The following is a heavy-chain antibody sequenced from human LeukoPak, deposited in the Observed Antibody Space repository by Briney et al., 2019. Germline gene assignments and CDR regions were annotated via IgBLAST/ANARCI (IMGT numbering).Heavy chain of an antibody. CDR3: TTDIDFDY. CDR1: GFTFSNAW. D-gene: IGHD2-15*01. V-gene: IGHV3-15*01. Sequence: GGALRLSCAASGFTFSNAWMRWVRQAPGKGLEGVGRIKSKTGGGTSEYAAPVKGRFTISRDDSKNTLDLQMNSLKAEDTAVYYCTTDIDFDYWGQGTLVTVS. J-gene: IGHJ4*02. CDR2: IKSKTGGGTS.